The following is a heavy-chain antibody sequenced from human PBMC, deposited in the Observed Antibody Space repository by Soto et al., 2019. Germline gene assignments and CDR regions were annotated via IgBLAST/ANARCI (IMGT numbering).Heavy chain of an antibody. V-gene: IGHV4-31*03. CDR3: ARAIGGIFGVVTRYYFDY. CDR2: IYYSGST. CDR1: GGSISSGGYY. J-gene: IGHJ4*02. Sequence: LSETLSLTCTVSGGSISSGGYYWSWIRQHPGKGLEWIGYIYYSGSTYYNPSLKSRVTISVDTSKNQFSLKLSSVTAADTAVYYCARAIGGIFGVVTRYYFDYWGQGTLVTVSS. D-gene: IGHD3-3*01.